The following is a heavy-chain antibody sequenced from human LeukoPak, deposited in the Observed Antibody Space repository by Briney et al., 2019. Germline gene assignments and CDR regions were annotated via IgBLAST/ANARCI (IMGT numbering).Heavy chain of an antibody. CDR1: GYTFTSYG. J-gene: IGHJ6*03. V-gene: IGHV1-18*01. CDR3: AKGGAVRGVIFYYYMDV. CDR2: ISAYNGNT. D-gene: IGHD3-10*01. Sequence: ASVKVSCKASGYTFTSYGISWVRQAPGQGLEWMGWISAYNGNTNYAQKLQGRVTMTTDTSTSTAYMELRSLRSDDTAVYYCAKGGAVRGVIFYYYMDVWGKGTTVTVSS.